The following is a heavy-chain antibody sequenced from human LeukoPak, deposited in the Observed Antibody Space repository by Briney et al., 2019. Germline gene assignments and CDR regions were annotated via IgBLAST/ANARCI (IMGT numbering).Heavy chain of an antibody. CDR2: IYPGDSDT. CDR3: ARHFRSNGDYGPPDY. V-gene: IGHV5-51*01. D-gene: IGHD4-17*01. J-gene: IGHJ4*02. Sequence: GESLKISCKGSGYSFTSYWIGWVRQLPGKGLEWMGIIYPGDSDTRYSPSFQGQVTISADKSISTAYLQWSSLKASDTAMYYCARHFRSNGDYGPPDYWGQGTLVTVSS. CDR1: GYSFTSYW.